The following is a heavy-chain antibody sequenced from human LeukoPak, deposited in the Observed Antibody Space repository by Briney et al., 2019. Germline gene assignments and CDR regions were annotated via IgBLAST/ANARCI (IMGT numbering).Heavy chain of an antibody. D-gene: IGHD6-19*01. CDR1: GFTFSSYW. Sequence: GGSLRLSCAASGFTFSSYWMHWVRQAPGKGLVWASRINSDGSSTSYADSVKGRFTISRDNAKNTLYLQMNSLRAEDTAVYYCARQWLINGWGQGILVTVSS. CDR2: INSDGSST. CDR3: ARQWLING. V-gene: IGHV3-74*01. J-gene: IGHJ4*02.